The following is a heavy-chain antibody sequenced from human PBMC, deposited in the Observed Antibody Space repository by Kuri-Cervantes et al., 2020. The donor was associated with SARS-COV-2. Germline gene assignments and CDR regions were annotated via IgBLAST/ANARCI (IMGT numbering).Heavy chain of an antibody. D-gene: IGHD3-22*01. J-gene: IGHJ5*02. CDR3: ATHLKELRIVVVNWFDP. V-gene: IGHV4-39*01. CDR1: GGSISSSSYY. CDR2: MYYSGST. Sequence: GSLRLSCTVSGGSISSSSYYWGWDRQPPGKGLEWIGSMYYSGSTYYNPSLKSRLTISVDTSKNQFSLNLRSVTVADTGVYYCATHLKELRIVVVNWFDPWGPGTLVTVSS.